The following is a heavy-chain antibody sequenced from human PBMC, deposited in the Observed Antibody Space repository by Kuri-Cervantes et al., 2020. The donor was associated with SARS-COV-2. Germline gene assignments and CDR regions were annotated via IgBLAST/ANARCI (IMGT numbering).Heavy chain of an antibody. CDR1: GGSISSYY. V-gene: IGHV4-59*08. CDR2: IYYSGST. D-gene: IGHD3-10*01. J-gene: IGHJ3*02. Sequence: ESLKISCTVSGGSISSYYWSWIRQPPGKGLEWIGYIYYSGSTNYNPSLKSRVTISVDTSKNQFSLKLSSVTAADTAVYYCARPGGSGSYYDPHAFDIWGQGTMVTVSS. CDR3: ARPGGSGSYYDPHAFDI.